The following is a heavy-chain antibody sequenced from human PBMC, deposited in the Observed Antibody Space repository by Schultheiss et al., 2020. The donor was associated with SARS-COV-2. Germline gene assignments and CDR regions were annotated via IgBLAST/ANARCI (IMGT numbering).Heavy chain of an antibody. J-gene: IGHJ4*02. CDR2: ISGSGGST. V-gene: IGHV3-23*01. CDR3: ARYTTIFGVVPSSFFDY. D-gene: IGHD3-3*01. Sequence: GGSLRLSCAASGFTFSSYAMSWVRQAPGKGLEWVSAISGSGGSTYYADSVKGRFTISRDNSKNTLYLQMNSLRAEDTAVYYCARYTTIFGVVPSSFFDYWGQGTLVTVSS. CDR1: GFTFSSYA.